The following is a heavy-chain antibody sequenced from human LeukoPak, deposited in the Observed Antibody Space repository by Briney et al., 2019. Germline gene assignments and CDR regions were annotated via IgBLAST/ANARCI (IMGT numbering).Heavy chain of an antibody. D-gene: IGHD3-22*01. CDR3: ARDRGYYDSSGYYGYYYGMDV. V-gene: IGHV4-34*01. CDR2: INHSGST. Sequence: PSETLSLTCAVYGGSFSGYYWSWIRQPPGKGLEWIGEINHSGSTNYNPSLKSRVTISVDTSKNQFSLKLSSVTAADTAVYYCARDRGYYDSSGYYGYYYGMDVWGQGTTVTVSS. J-gene: IGHJ6*02. CDR1: GGSFSGYY.